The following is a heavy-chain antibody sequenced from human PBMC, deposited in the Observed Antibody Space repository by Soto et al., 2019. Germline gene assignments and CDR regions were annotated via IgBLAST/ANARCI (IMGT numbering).Heavy chain of an antibody. CDR3: ASGYCSSTSCPYYFDY. Sequence: SETLSLTCTVSGGSISSGGYYWSWIRQHPGKGLEWIGYIYYSGSTYYNPSLKSRVTISVDTSKNQFSLKLSSVTAADTAVYYCASGYCSSTSCPYYFDYWGQGTLVTVSS. V-gene: IGHV4-31*03. J-gene: IGHJ4*02. CDR2: IYYSGST. D-gene: IGHD2-2*01. CDR1: GGSISSGGYY.